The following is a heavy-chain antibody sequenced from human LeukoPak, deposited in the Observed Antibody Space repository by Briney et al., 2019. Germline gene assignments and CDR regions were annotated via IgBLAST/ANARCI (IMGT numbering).Heavy chain of an antibody. D-gene: IGHD5-12*01. CDR3: AIRSGYDLDY. CDR2: IYSGGST. V-gene: IGHV3-66*01. J-gene: IGHJ4*02. Sequence: GGSLRLSCAASGFTVGSNYMSWVRQAPGKGLEWVSVIYSGGSTYYEDSVKGRFTISRDNSKNTLYLQMNSLRAEDTAVYYCAIRSGYDLDYRGEGTLVSVSS. CDR1: GFTVGSNY.